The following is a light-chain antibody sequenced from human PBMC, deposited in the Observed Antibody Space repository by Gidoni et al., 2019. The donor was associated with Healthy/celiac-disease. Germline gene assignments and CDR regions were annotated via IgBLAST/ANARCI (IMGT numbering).Light chain of an antibody. CDR1: QSVSSY. CDR2: DAS. CDR3: QQRSNWPLYS. J-gene: IGKJ3*01. Sequence: EIVLTQSPATLSLSPGERATLSCRASQSVSSYLAWYQQKPGQAPRLLIYDASNRATGIPARFSGSGSGTDFTRTISSLEPEDFAVYYCQQRSNWPLYSFXPXTKVDIK. V-gene: IGKV3-11*01.